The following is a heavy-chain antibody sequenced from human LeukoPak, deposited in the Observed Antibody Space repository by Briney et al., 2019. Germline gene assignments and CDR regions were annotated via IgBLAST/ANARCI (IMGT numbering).Heavy chain of an antibody. CDR3: AKDYARGGCSLAHCNPIDS. Sequence: GGSLRLSCAASGFTFSTFAMTWVRQAPGKGLEWVPTFSPDGIHYADSVKGRFAISRDDSMSTLFLQMNSLRAEDTAIYYCAKDYARGGCSLAHCNPIDSWGQGTLVTVSS. CDR1: GFTFSTFA. D-gene: IGHD2-15*01. V-gene: IGHV3-23*01. J-gene: IGHJ4*02. CDR2: FSPDGI.